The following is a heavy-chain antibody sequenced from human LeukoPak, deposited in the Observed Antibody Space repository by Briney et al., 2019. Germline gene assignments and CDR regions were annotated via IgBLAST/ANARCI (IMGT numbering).Heavy chain of an antibody. CDR3: ARVLELQSWFAIFDY. Sequence: GASVKVFCKASGYTFTGYYMHWVRQAPGQGLEWMGWINPNSGGTNYAQKFQGRATMTRDTSISTAYMELSRLRSDDTAVYYCARVLELQSWFAIFDYWGQGTLVTVSS. CDR2: INPNSGGT. J-gene: IGHJ4*02. V-gene: IGHV1-2*02. D-gene: IGHD1-7*01. CDR1: GYTFTGYY.